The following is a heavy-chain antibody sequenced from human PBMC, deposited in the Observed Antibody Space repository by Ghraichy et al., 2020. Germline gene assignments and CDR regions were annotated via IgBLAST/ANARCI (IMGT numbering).Heavy chain of an antibody. V-gene: IGHV3-21*01. CDR2: ISSSSSYI. CDR3: ARALSSGWGGLDY. Sequence: GGSLRLSCAASGFTFSSYSMNWVRQAPGKGLEWVSSISSSSSYIYYADSMKGRFTISRDNAKNSLYLQMNSLRAEDTAVYYCARALSSGWGGLDYWGQRTLVTVSS. J-gene: IGHJ4*02. D-gene: IGHD6-19*01. CDR1: GFTFSSYS.